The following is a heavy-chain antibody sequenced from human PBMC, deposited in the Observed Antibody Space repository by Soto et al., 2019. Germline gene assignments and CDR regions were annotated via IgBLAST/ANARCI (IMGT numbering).Heavy chain of an antibody. CDR3: ARDGQDYYDRSGYPDY. D-gene: IGHD3-22*01. V-gene: IGHV1-2*02. CDR2: INPNSGGT. CDR1: GYTFTGYY. J-gene: IGHJ4*02. Sequence: ASVNVSCKASGYTFTGYYMHWVRQAPGQGLEWMGWINPNSGGTNYAQKFQGRVTMTGDTSISTAYMELSRLRSDDTAVYYCARDGQDYYDRSGYPDYWGQGTLVTVS.